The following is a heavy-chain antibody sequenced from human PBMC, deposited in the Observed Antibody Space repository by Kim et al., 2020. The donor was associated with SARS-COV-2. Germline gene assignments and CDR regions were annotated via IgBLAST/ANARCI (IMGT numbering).Heavy chain of an antibody. V-gene: IGHV1-69*04. CDR3: AEERVDYYGSGSYYKGGVFDS. CDR1: GGTFSSYA. D-gene: IGHD3-10*01. J-gene: IGHJ4*02. CDR2: IIPILGIA. Sequence: SVKVSCKASGGTFSSYAISWVRQAPGQGLEWMGRIIPILGIANYAQKFQGRVTITADKSTSTAYMELSSLRSEDTAVYYCAEERVDYYGSGSYYKGGVFDSWGQGTLVTVSS.